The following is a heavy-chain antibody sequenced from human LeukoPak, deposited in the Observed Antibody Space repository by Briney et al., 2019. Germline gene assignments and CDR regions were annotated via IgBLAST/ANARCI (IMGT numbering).Heavy chain of an antibody. CDR2: ISSSSYI. J-gene: IGHJ4*02. Sequence: GGSLRLSCAASGFTFSSYSMNWVRQAPGKGLEWVSSISSSSYIYYADSVKGRFTISRDNAKNSLYLQMNSLRAEDTAVYYCARVRSSGSYYFDYWGQGTLVTVSS. V-gene: IGHV3-21*01. D-gene: IGHD3-10*01. CDR1: GFTFSSYS. CDR3: ARVRSSGSYYFDY.